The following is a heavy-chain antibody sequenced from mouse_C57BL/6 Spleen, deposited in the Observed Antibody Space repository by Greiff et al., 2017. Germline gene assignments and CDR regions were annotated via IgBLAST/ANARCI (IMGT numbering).Heavy chain of an antibody. V-gene: IGHV1-55*01. D-gene: IGHD1-1*01. CDR1: GYTFTSYW. J-gene: IGHJ2*01. CDR3: SIDSPSYYYGSISYYFDY. CDR2: IYPGSGST. Sequence: QVQLQQPGAELVKPGASVKMSCKASGYTFTSYWITWVKQRPGQGLAWIGDIYPGSGSTNYNEKFQSKATLTVDPSSSTAYMLLSSLTSEDSAVYYCSIDSPSYYYGSISYYFDYWGQGTTLTVSS.